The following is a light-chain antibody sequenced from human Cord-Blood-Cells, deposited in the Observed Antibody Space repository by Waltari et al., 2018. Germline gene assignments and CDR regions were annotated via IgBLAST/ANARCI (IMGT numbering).Light chain of an antibody. J-gene: IGLJ3*02. Sequence: QSALTQPRSVSGSPGQSVTISCTGTSSAVGGYNSVSRYQQHPRKATKLILYDVSKRPSGVPVRFSGSKSGNTASLTISGLQAEDEADYYCCSYAGSYTPWVFGGGTKLTVL. CDR3: CSYAGSYTPWV. CDR2: DVS. V-gene: IGLV2-11*01. CDR1: SSAVGGYNS.